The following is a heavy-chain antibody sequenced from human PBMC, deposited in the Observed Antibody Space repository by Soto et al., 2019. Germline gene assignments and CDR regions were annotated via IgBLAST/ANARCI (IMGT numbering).Heavy chain of an antibody. Sequence: PSETLSLTCTVSGGSISSYYWSWIRQPPGKGLEWIGYIYYSGSTNYNPSLKSRVTISVDTSKNQFSLKLSSVTAADTAVYYCGRDDAPGWFDPWGQGTLVTSPQ. CDR2: IYYSGST. D-gene: IGHD2-2*01. CDR1: GGSISSYY. CDR3: GRDDAPGWFDP. J-gene: IGHJ5*02. V-gene: IGHV4-59*01.